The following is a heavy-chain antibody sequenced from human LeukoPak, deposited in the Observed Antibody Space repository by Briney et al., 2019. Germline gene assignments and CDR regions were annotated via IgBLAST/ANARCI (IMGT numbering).Heavy chain of an antibody. V-gene: IGHV4-38-2*02. J-gene: IGHJ4*02. CDR2: IYHSGST. Sequence: PSETLSLTCTVSGYSISSGYYWGWIRQPPGKGLEWIGSIYHSGSTYYNPSLKSRVTISVDTSKNQFSLKLSSVTAADTAVYYCARGGYSYGRAPFTRIDYWGQGTLVTVSS. D-gene: IGHD5-18*01. CDR3: ARGGYSYGRAPFTRIDY. CDR1: GYSISSGYY.